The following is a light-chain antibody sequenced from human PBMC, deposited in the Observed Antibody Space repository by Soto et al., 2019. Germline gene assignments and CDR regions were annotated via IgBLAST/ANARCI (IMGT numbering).Light chain of an antibody. Sequence: DIRMTQYPYTLSASEGDRVTLSCRASQSVSIWLAWYQQKPGRAPKLLIYKSSILESGVPSRFSGSGSGTEFTLTISSLQPDDFATYYCQQFNTSPWTFGQGTKVDNK. CDR3: QQFNTSPWT. J-gene: IGKJ1*01. CDR2: KSS. V-gene: IGKV1-5*03. CDR1: QSVSIW.